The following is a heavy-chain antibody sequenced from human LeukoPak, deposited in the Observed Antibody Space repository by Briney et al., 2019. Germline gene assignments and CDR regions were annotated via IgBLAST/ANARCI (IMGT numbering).Heavy chain of an antibody. CDR1: GGSFSGYY. Sequence: SETLSLTCAVYGGSFSGYYWSWIRQPPGKGLEWIGYIYYSGSTNYNPSLKSRVTISVDTSKNQFSLKLSSVTAADTAVYYCARVGYYDFWSGYRYGMDVWGQGTTVTVSS. CDR2: IYYSGST. J-gene: IGHJ6*02. D-gene: IGHD3-3*01. CDR3: ARVGYYDFWSGYRYGMDV. V-gene: IGHV4-59*01.